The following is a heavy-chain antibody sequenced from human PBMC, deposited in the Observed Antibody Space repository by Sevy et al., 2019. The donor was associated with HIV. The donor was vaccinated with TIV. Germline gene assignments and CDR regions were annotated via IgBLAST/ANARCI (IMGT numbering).Heavy chain of an antibody. V-gene: IGHV3-21*01. Sequence: GGPLRLSCVVSGFTFSKYPMNWVRQAPGKGLEWVSSISSSSNYIYYGDSVKGRFTSSRDNAKNSLYLQMNSLRADDTAVYYCVRDGGCSSSSCLLYFDYWGQGILVTVSS. CDR3: VRDGGCSSSSCLLYFDY. D-gene: IGHD2-15*01. J-gene: IGHJ4*02. CDR1: GFTFSKYP. CDR2: ISSSSNYI.